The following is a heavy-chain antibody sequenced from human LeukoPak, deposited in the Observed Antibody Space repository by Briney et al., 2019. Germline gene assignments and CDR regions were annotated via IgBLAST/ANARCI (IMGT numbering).Heavy chain of an antibody. CDR1: GYTFTGYY. D-gene: IGHD6-19*01. V-gene: IGHV1-2*02. J-gene: IGHJ4*02. CDR3: ARCSQQWLVPDFDY. CDR2: INPNSGGT. Sequence: ASVKVSCKASGYTFTGYYMHWVRQAPGQGLEWMGWINPNSGGTNYAQKFQGRVTMTRDTSISTAYMELSRLRSEDTAVYYCARCSQQWLVPDFDYWGQGTLVTVSS.